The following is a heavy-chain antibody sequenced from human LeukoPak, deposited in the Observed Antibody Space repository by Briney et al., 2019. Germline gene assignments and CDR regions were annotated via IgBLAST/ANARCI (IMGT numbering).Heavy chain of an antibody. V-gene: IGHV1-18*01. Sequence: ASVKVSCKASGYTFTSYGISWVRQAPGQGLEWMRWISAYNGNTNYAQKLQGRVTMTTDTSTSTAYMELRSLRSDDTAVYYCARTMGDYYYDSSGYYIPWGQGTLVTVSS. CDR3: ARTMGDYYYDSSGYYIP. D-gene: IGHD3-22*01. CDR2: ISAYNGNT. CDR1: GYTFTSYG. J-gene: IGHJ5*02.